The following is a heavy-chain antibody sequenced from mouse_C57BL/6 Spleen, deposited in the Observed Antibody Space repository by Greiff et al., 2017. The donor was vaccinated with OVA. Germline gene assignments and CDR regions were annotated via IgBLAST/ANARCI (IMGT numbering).Heavy chain of an antibody. CDR2: ISSGSSTI. V-gene: IGHV5-17*01. CDR3: ARGLRYWYFDV. Sequence: EVQLVESGGGLVKPGGSLKLSCAASGFTFSDYGMHWVSQAPEKGLEWVAYISSGSSTIYYEDKVKGRFTISRDKAKNTLFLQMTSLRSEDTAMYYCARGLRYWYFDVWGTGTTVTVSS. D-gene: IGHD2-2*01. CDR1: GFTFSDYG. J-gene: IGHJ1*03.